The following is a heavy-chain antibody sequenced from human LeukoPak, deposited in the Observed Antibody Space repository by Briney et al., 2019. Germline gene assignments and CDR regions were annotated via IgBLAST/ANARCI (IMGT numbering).Heavy chain of an antibody. J-gene: IGHJ5*02. CDR3: ARGVYVWWELHRNWFDP. D-gene: IGHD1-26*01. Sequence: ASVTVSFKASGYTFTNYYMHWVRQAPGQGLEWMGIINPSGGSTSFAQKFQGRVIMTRDTSTSTVYMELSSLRSEDTAVYYCARGVYVWWELHRNWFDPWGQGTLVTVSS. V-gene: IGHV1-46*01. CDR2: INPSGGST. CDR1: GYTFTNYY.